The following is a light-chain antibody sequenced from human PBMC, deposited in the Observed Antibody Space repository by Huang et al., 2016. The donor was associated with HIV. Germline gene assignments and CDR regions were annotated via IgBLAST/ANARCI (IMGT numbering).Light chain of an antibody. J-gene: IGKJ2*01. V-gene: IGKV1-5*01. CDR1: QSISIW. CDR2: DAS. Sequence: GDRVTITCRASQSISIWLAWYQQKPGKAPELLIYDASTLESGVPSSFRGSGSGTEFTLTISSLQPDNFATYYCQQYDSYPLTFGQGTKLEIK. CDR3: QQYDSYPLT.